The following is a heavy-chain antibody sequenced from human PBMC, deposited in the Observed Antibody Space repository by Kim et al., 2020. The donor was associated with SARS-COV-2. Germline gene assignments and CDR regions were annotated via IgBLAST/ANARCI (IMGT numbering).Heavy chain of an antibody. V-gene: IGHV3-11*01. D-gene: IGHD3-22*01. CDR3: AGRVWDGHGYPLFDF. J-gene: IGHJ4*02. CDR2: ISHTSRTI. Sequence: GGSLRLSCEAYEFSFSDSYINWIRQTPEKGLEWLSYISHTSRTIYYADSVRGRFTISRDNAKRSAFLQMDNLRIEDTGTYYCAGRVWDGHGYPLFDFWGQGTLITVSS. CDR1: EFSFSDSY.